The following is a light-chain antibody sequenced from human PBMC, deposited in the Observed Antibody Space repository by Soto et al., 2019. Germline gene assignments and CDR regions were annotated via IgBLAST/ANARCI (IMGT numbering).Light chain of an antibody. Sequence: QLVLTQSPSASASLGASVKLTCTLSSGHSSHAIAWHQQQPEKGPRYLMKLNSDGSHSKGDGIPDRFSGSTSGAERYLTISGLQSEVEADYYCQTWGTGPVVFGGGTKLTVL. V-gene: IGLV4-69*02. J-gene: IGLJ2*01. CDR1: SGHSSHA. CDR3: QTWGTGPVV. CDR2: LNSDGSH.